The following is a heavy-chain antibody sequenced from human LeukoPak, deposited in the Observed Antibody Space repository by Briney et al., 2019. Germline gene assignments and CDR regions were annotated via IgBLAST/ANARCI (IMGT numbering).Heavy chain of an antibody. J-gene: IGHJ4*02. CDR1: GFTFSSYS. CDR2: IRYDGSNK. D-gene: IGHD6-19*01. V-gene: IGHV3-33*08. CDR3: ARSGWQTYYFDY. Sequence: GGSLRLSCAASGFTFSSYSMNWVRQAPGKGLEWVAFIRYDGSNKYYADSVKGRFTISRDNSKNTLYLQMNSLRAEDTAVYYCARSGWQTYYFDYWGQGTLVTVSS.